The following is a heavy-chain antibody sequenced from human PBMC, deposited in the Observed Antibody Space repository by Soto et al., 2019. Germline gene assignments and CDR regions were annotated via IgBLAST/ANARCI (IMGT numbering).Heavy chain of an antibody. Sequence: SVKVSCKASGGTFSSYAISWVRQAPGQGLEWMGGIIPIFGTANYAQKFQGRVTITADESTSTAYMELSSLRSEDTAVYYCARTTRLIVGPPRAFDIWGQATMVTVSS. CDR2: IIPIFGTA. CDR1: GGTFSSYA. CDR3: ARTTRLIVGPPRAFDI. D-gene: IGHD1-26*01. V-gene: IGHV1-69*13. J-gene: IGHJ3*02.